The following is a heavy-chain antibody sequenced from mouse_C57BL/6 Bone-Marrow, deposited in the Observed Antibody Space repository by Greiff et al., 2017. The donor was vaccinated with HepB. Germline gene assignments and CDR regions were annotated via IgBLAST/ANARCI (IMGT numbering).Heavy chain of an antibody. D-gene: IGHD1-1*01. V-gene: IGHV2-6-1*01. CDR1: GFSLTSYG. Sequence: QVQLKESGPGLVAPSQSLSITCTVSGFSLTSYGVHWVRQPPGKGLEWLVVIWSDGSTTYNSALKSRLSISKDNSKSQVFLKMNSLQTDDTAMYYCARQRGITTVVQETAYWGQGTLVTVSA. CDR3: ARQRGITTVVQETAY. CDR2: IWSDGST. J-gene: IGHJ3*01.